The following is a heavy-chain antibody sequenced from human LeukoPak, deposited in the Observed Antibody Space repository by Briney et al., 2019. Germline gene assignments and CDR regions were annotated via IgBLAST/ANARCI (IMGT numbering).Heavy chain of an antibody. V-gene: IGHV3-7*01. J-gene: IGHJ4*02. D-gene: IGHD4-17*01. Sequence: GGYLRLSCAASDFTFSSYWTSWVRKAPGKGLEWVANIKQDGGQIYYLESVKGRFTVSRDNAKNSLYLQMNSLRAEDTAVYYCARLGARQMLEYWGQGTLVTVSS. CDR2: IKQDGGQI. CDR3: ARLGARQMLEY. CDR1: DFTFSSYW.